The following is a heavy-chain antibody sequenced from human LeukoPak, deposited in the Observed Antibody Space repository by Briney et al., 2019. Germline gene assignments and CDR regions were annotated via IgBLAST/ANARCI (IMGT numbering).Heavy chain of an antibody. CDR3: ARGLLRFSWLDFDY. J-gene: IGHJ4*02. V-gene: IGHV1-69*05. CDR1: GGTFSSYA. Sequence: SVKVSCKASGGTFSSYAISWVRQAPGQGLEWMGGIIPIFGTANYAQKFQGRVTITTDESTSTAYMELSSLRSEDAAVYYCARGLLRFSWLDFDYWGQGTLVTVSS. CDR2: IIPIFGTA. D-gene: IGHD3-3*01.